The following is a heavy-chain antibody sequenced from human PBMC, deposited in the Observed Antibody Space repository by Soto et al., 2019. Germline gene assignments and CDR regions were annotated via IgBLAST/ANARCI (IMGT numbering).Heavy chain of an antibody. J-gene: IGHJ4*02. V-gene: IGHV3-23*01. Sequence: GGSLRPSCVASGFTFSSYAMSWVGQAPGKVLEWVSGISVSGDNTFYAVSVKGRVNISRDNSENTLFLQMNSLRAEDTAVYYCAKLRPTPEVRPCVYAPKVPFDNWGQGTLVTVSS. CDR2: ISVSGDNT. CDR1: GFTFSSYA. CDR3: AKLRPTPEVRPCVYAPKVPFDN. D-gene: IGHD2-8*01.